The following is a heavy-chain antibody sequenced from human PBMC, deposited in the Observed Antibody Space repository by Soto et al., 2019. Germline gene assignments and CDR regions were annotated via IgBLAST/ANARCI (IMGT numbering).Heavy chain of an antibody. Sequence: GGSLRLSCAASGFTVSSNYMSWVRQAPGKGLEWVSVIYSGGSTYYADSVKGRFTISRDNSKNTLYLQMNSLRAEDTAVYYCARDLVAVAVTTYYYYGMDVWGQGTTVTVSS. V-gene: IGHV3-53*01. CDR1: GFTVSSNY. CDR2: IYSGGST. J-gene: IGHJ6*02. D-gene: IGHD6-19*01. CDR3: ARDLVAVAVTTYYYYGMDV.